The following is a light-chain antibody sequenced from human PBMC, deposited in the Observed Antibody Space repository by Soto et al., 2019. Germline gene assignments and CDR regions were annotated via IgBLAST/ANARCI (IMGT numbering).Light chain of an antibody. CDR3: QQYGSSPRT. CDR2: GAS. Sequence: TQSPGTLSLSPGEGATLSCRASRGVSANYLAWYQQKPGQAPTLLIYGASIRAAGIPDRFSGSGSGTDFTLTIRRLEPDDFAVYYCQQYGSSPRTFGQGTKVEIK. J-gene: IGKJ1*01. CDR1: RGVSANY. V-gene: IGKV3-20*01.